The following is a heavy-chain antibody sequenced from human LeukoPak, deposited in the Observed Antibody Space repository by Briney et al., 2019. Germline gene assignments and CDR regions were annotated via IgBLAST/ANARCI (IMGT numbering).Heavy chain of an antibody. J-gene: IGHJ4*02. CDR1: GFTFSSYW. V-gene: IGHV3-74*01. Sequence: GGSLRLSCAASGFTFSSYWMHWVRQAPGKGLVGVSRINSDGSSTSYADSVKGRFTISRDNAKNTLYLQMNSLRAEDTAVYYCAPQFSSGWYYFNYWGQGTLVTVSS. CDR2: INSDGSST. D-gene: IGHD6-19*01. CDR3: APQFSSGWYYFNY.